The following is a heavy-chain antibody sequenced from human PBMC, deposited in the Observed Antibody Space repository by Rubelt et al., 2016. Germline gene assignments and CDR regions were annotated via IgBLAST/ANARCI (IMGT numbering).Heavy chain of an antibody. D-gene: IGHD3-10*01. J-gene: IGHJ4*02. CDR3: ARGLDSTKTGAD. V-gene: IGHV4-34*01. CDR2: IHPSGST. Sequence: QVQLQQWGAGLLKPSETLSLTCAVYGGSFSGYYCTWIRQPPGKGLEWIGEIHPSGSTNYNPSLKSRVTIPADTSKNQFSLYLNSVTAADTAVYYCARGLDSTKTGADWGQGTLVTVSS. CDR1: GGSFSGYY.